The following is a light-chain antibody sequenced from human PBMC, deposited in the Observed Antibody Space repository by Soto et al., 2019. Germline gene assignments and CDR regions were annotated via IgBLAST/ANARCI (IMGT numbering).Light chain of an antibody. V-gene: IGKV4-1*01. CDR3: QQYNDWPGHT. CDR2: WAS. CDR1: QSVLYSSNNKNY. Sequence: DIVMTQSPDSLAVSLGERAAINCKSSQSVLYSSNNKNYLAWYQQKPGQPPKLLIYWASTREFGVPDRFSGSGSGTDFTLTISSLQSEDFAVYYCQQYNDWPGHTFGQGTRLEIK. J-gene: IGKJ2*01.